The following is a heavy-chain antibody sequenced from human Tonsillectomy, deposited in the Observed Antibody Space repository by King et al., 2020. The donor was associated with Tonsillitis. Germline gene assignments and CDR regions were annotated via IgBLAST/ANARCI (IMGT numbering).Heavy chain of an antibody. J-gene: IGHJ4*02. CDR3: ARAGYHYGSGTFFDFYFDY. CDR2: IKEDGSEK. D-gene: IGHD3-10*01. Sequence: FCFKKNRMTWVRQAPGKGLEWVANIKEDGSEKYYVDSVKGRFTISRYSAKNSLYLQMNSLRADDTAVYYCARAGYHYGSGTFFDFYFDYWGKGTLVTVSS. CDR1: FCFKKNR. V-gene: IGHV3-7*01.